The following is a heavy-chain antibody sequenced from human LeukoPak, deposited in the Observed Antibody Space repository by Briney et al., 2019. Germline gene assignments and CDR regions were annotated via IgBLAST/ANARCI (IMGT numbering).Heavy chain of an antibody. D-gene: IGHD2-2*01. CDR1: GYTFTGYY. Sequence: ASVKVSCKASGYTFTGYYMHWVRQAPGQGLEWMGWINPNSGGTNYAQKFQGRVTMTRDTSISTAYMELSRLRSDDTAVYYCARVSFQLPTLFDYWGQGTLATVSS. CDR2: INPNSGGT. CDR3: ARVSFQLPTLFDY. V-gene: IGHV1-2*02. J-gene: IGHJ4*02.